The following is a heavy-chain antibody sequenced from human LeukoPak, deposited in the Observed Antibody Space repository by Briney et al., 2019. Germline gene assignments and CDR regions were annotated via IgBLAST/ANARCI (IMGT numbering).Heavy chain of an antibody. D-gene: IGHD1-26*01. CDR2: IRGRSSTI. Sequence: GGSLRLSCAASGFTLSTYSVNWVRQAPGKGLEWLASIRGRSSTIYYADSVKGRFTISSDNAKNALYLQMNSLRAEDTAVYYCAKVGGAYYFDYWGQGTLVTVSS. J-gene: IGHJ4*02. CDR3: AKVGGAYYFDY. V-gene: IGHV3-48*04. CDR1: GFTLSTYS.